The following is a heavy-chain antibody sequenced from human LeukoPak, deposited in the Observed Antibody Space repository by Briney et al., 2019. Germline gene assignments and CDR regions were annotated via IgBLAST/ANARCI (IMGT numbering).Heavy chain of an antibody. D-gene: IGHD6-6*01. CDR2: ISSSGSTI. CDR3: ARPPPYSSSDWFDP. CDR1: GFTFSSYE. Sequence: PGGSLRLSCAASGFTFSSYEMNWVRQAPGKGLEWVSYISSSGSTIYYADSVKGRFTISRDNAKNSLYLQMNSLRAEDTAVYYCARPPPYSSSDWFDPWGQGTLVTVSS. J-gene: IGHJ5*02. V-gene: IGHV3-48*03.